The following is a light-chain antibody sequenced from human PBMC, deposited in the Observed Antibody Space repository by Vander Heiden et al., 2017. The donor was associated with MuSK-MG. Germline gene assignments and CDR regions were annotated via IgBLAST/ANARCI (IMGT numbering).Light chain of an antibody. CDR3: GKSDRSLSAWV. V-gene: IGLV1-51*01. J-gene: IGLJ3*02. CDR2: DNN. Sequence: QSVLTQPPSVSSAPAQMVTIPCSGSSSNIGNHYISLYQHLPGAAPKLLIYDNNQRPSEIPDRFSGSKSGTSASLGITGLQTGDEADYYCGKSDRSLSAWVFGGGTKFTVL. CDR1: SSNIGNHY.